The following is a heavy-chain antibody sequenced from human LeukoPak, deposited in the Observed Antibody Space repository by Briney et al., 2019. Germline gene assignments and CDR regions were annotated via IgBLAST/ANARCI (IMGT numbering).Heavy chain of an antibody. CDR1: GFTFSGLS. J-gene: IGHJ4*02. Sequence: GGSLRLSCTASGFTFSGLSMHWVRQAPGKGLEWLSYISTSSRSTYYADSVKGRFTISRDNAKNTLFLDMHSLRPGDSAVYYCARSAVRGVACDYWGQGTLLTVSS. D-gene: IGHD3-10*01. CDR2: ISTSSRST. V-gene: IGHV3-48*01. CDR3: ARSAVRGVACDY.